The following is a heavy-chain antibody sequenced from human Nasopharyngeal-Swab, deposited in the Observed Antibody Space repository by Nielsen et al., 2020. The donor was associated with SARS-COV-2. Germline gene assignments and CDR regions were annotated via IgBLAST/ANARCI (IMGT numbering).Heavy chain of an antibody. V-gene: IGHV3-53*01. Sequence: GLEWVSVIYGGGTTEYADSVRGRFTISRDRSGNTLYLQMNSLRADDTAIYYCARDPRGDGYSFFDYWGQGTEVTVSS. D-gene: IGHD5-24*01. J-gene: IGHJ4*02. CDR3: ARDPRGDGYSFFDY. CDR2: IYGGGTT.